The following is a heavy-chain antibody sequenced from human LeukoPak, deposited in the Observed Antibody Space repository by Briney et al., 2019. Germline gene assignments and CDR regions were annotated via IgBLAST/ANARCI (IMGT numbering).Heavy chain of an antibody. Sequence: GGSLRLSCAASGFTFSSYAMSWVRQAPGKGLEWVSSISSSSSYIYYADSVKGRFTISRDNAKNSLYLQMNSLRAEDTAVYYCAREIYGDYYWFDPWGQGTLVTVSS. D-gene: IGHD4-17*01. CDR3: AREIYGDYYWFDP. CDR1: GFTFSSYA. CDR2: ISSSSSYI. J-gene: IGHJ5*02. V-gene: IGHV3-21*01.